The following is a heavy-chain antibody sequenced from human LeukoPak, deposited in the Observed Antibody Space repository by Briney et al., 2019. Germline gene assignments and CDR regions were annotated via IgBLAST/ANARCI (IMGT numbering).Heavy chain of an antibody. CDR2: IYSGGST. Sequence: GGSLRLSCAASGFTVSRNYLSWVRQAPGKGLECVSVIYSGGSTKYADSVKGRFTIFRDNSKNTVYLQMNSLRAEDTAVYYCARGRPSLSDYSGNPEVGLFDSWGQGTLVTV. CDR1: GFTVSRNY. D-gene: IGHD4-23*01. V-gene: IGHV3-66*01. CDR3: ARGRPSLSDYSGNPEVGLFDS. J-gene: IGHJ4*02.